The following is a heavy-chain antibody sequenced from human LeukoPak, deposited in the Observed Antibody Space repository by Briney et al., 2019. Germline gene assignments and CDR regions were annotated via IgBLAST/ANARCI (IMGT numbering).Heavy chain of an antibody. CDR1: GGSISSYY. J-gene: IGHJ4*02. D-gene: IGHD2-15*01. CDR3: ARASDSLSFDY. Sequence: SETLSLTCTVSGGSISSYYWSWIRQPPGKGLEWIGYIYYSGSTNHNPSLKSRVTISVDTSKNQFSLKLSSVTAADTAVYYCARASDSLSFDYWGQGTLVTVSS. V-gene: IGHV4-59*01. CDR2: IYYSGST.